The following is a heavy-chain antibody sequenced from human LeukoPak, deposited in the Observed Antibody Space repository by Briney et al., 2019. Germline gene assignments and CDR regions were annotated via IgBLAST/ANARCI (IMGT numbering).Heavy chain of an antibody. J-gene: IGHJ4*02. V-gene: IGHV4-34*01. Sequence: PSGTLCLTCAVYGWSFRGYDWYWNRQPPGKGLEWIGEINHSGTTNYNPSLKSRVTISVDTSKNQFSLKLSPVTAADTAVYYCARGENYYDNSGYDYWGQGTLVTVSS. CDR2: INHSGTT. D-gene: IGHD3-22*01. CDR1: GWSFRGYD. CDR3: ARGENYYDNSGYDY.